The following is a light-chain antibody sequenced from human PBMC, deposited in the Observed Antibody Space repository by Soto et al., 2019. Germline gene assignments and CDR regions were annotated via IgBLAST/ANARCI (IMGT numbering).Light chain of an antibody. V-gene: IGLV4-69*01. Sequence: QSVLTQSPSASASLGASVKLTCTLSSGHSSYAIAWHQQQPEKGPRYLMKLNSDGSHSKGDGIPDRFSCSSSGAERYLTISSLQSEDEADYYCQTWGTGIHYVFGTGTKLTVL. CDR1: SGHSSYA. CDR3: QTWGTGIHYV. J-gene: IGLJ1*01. CDR2: LNSDGSH.